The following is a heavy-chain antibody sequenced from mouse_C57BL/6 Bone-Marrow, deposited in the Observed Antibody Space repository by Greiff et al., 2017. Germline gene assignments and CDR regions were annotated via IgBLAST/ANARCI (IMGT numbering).Heavy chain of an antibody. Sequence: EVLGVESGGGLVKPGGSLKLSCAASGFPFSDSGMHWVRQAPAKGLEWVSYISSGSITIYYADTVTGRFIISRENAKNTRCLQMTSLRAEDKAMDDCARRETVVAFYARDYWGKGTSVT. CDR2: ISSGSITI. CDR3: ARRETVVAFYARDY. J-gene: IGHJ4*01. V-gene: IGHV5-17*01. CDR1: GFPFSDSG. D-gene: IGHD1-1*01.